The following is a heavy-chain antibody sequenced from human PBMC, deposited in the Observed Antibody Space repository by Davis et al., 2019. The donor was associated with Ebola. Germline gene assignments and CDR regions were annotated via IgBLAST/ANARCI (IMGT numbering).Heavy chain of an antibody. D-gene: IGHD3-9*01. CDR3: ARGYFDHDY. Sequence: GESLKISCAASGFIFSDYSMSWVRQAPGKGLEWVANIKQDGSEKYYVDSVKGRFTISRDNAKNSLYLQMNSLRAEDTAVYYCARGYFDHDYWGQGTLVTVSS. CDR1: GFIFSDYS. V-gene: IGHV3-7*03. CDR2: IKQDGSEK. J-gene: IGHJ4*02.